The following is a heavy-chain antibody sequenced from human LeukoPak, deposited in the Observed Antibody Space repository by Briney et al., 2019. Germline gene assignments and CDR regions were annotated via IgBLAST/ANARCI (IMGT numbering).Heavy chain of an antibody. D-gene: IGHD6-19*01. CDR3: ARGSSGWYSTGMDV. Sequence: GGSLRLSCAASGFTVSSNYMSWVRQAPGKGLEWVSVIYSGGSTYYADSVKGRFTISRDNSKNTLYLQMNSLRAEDTAVYYCARGSSGWYSTGMDVWGQGTTVTVSS. J-gene: IGHJ6*02. CDR2: IYSGGST. V-gene: IGHV3-66*01. CDR1: GFTVSSNY.